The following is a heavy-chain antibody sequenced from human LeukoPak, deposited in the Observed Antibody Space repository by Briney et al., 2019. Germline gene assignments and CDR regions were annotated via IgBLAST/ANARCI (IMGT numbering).Heavy chain of an antibody. Sequence: SETLSLTCTISDDAITIGSHYWSWIRQPAGKAMQWIGRVYDSGRTDYNVSLRSRVAISVDMSKKQFSLGLSSVTVADTAVYYCARESGELIGYQWIDPWGQGILVTVSS. CDR3: ARESGELIGYQWIDP. J-gene: IGHJ5*02. CDR2: VYDSGRT. CDR1: DDAITIGSHY. D-gene: IGHD3-10*01. V-gene: IGHV4-61*02.